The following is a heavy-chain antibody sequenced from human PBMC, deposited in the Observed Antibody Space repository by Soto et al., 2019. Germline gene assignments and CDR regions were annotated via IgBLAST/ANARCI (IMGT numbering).Heavy chain of an antibody. CDR2: TYYRSKWYN. CDR3: ARGRWSTFEY. Sequence: SQTLSLTCAVSGDSVSSNNIAWNWLRQSPWRGLEWLGRTYYRSKWYNEYAVSVRSRITINLDTSKNQFSLQLNSVTPEDTAVYYCARGRWSTFEYWGQGAQVTVSS. CDR1: GDSVSSNNIA. D-gene: IGHD2-15*01. J-gene: IGHJ4*02. V-gene: IGHV6-1*01.